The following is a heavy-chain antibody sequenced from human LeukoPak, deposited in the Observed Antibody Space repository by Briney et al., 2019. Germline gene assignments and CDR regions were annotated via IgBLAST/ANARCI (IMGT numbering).Heavy chain of an antibody. Sequence: PGGSLRLSCAASGFTFSSYAMSWVRQAPGKGLEWVSAISGSGGSTDYADSVKGRFTMSRDISKNTLFLQMNSLRAEDTAIYYCAKGAYDYIEIAYFDSWGQGTLVTVSS. V-gene: IGHV3-23*01. CDR1: GFTFSSYA. J-gene: IGHJ4*02. D-gene: IGHD5-12*01. CDR3: AKGAYDYIEIAYFDS. CDR2: ISGSGGST.